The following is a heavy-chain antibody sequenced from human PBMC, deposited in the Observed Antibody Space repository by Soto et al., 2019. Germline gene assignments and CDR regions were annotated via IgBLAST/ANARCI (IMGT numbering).Heavy chain of an antibody. Sequence: GASVKVSCKTSGSTFTNFVIHWVRQAPGQRLEWMGWINAGNGNTEYSQKFQGRVTITGDTSASTAYMELNSLRSEDTAVYFCARKAPLGYCTIDGCGSDTFDLWGQGTMVTVSS. CDR1: GSTFTNFV. V-gene: IGHV1-3*01. CDR2: INAGNGNT. J-gene: IGHJ3*01. CDR3: ARKAPLGYCTIDGCGSDTFDL. D-gene: IGHD2-8*01.